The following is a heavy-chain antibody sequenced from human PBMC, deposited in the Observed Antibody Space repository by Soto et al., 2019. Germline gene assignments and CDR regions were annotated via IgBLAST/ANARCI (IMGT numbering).Heavy chain of an antibody. CDR1: GGSISSGGYY. CDR3: ARSMVRGVQLRDGVALSFDY. D-gene: IGHD3-10*01. V-gene: IGHV4-31*03. Sequence: SETLSLTCTVSGGSISSGGYYWSWIRQHPGKGLEWIGYIYYSGSTYYNPSLKSRVTISVDTSKNQFSLKLSSVTAADTAVYYCARSMVRGVQLRDGVALSFDYWGQGTLVTVSS. J-gene: IGHJ4*02. CDR2: IYYSGST.